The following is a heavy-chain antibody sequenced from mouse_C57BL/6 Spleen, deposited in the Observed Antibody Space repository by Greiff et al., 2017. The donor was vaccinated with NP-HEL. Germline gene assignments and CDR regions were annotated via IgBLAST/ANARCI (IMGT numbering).Heavy chain of an antibody. D-gene: IGHD1-1*01. CDR1: GFSLTSYG. V-gene: IGHV2-6-1*01. Sequence: VQLKESGPGLVAPSQSLSITCTVSGFSLTSYGVHWVRQPPGKGLEWLVVIWSDGSTTYNSALKSRLSISKDNSKSQVFLKMNSLQTDDTAMYYCARHWDYYGSSYVGDYWGQGTSVTVSS. CDR2: IWSDGST. CDR3: ARHWDYYGSSYVGDY. J-gene: IGHJ4*01.